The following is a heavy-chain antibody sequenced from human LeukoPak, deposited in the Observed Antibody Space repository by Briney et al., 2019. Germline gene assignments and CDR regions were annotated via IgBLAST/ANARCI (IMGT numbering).Heavy chain of an antibody. J-gene: IGHJ6*03. CDR1: GGSIISTTYY. Sequence: TSETLSLTCTVSGGSIISTTYYWGWIRQPPGEGLEWIGSIDYSGSTYYNPSLKSRVTISVDTSKNQFSLNLSSVTAADTAVYSCARASGSSWYERRLHAYYYYMDVWGKGTTVTVSS. CDR2: IDYSGST. V-gene: IGHV4-39*07. CDR3: ARASGSSWYERRLHAYYYYMDV. D-gene: IGHD6-13*01.